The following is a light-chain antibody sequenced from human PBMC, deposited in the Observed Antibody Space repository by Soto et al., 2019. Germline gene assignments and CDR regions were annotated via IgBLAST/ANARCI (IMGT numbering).Light chain of an antibody. J-gene: IGKJ1*01. CDR2: GAS. CDR3: QHYNSYSEA. V-gene: IGKV3-15*01. CDR1: QSISDT. Sequence: DIVMTQSPATLCVSPGGGATLSCRASQSISDTLAWYQQKPGQAPGLLIHGASTRAPGFPARFSGSGSGTEFTLTISSLQTDDFATYYCQHYNSYSEACGQGTKLDI.